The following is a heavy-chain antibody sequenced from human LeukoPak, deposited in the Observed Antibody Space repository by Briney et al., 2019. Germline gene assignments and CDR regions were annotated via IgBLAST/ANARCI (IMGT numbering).Heavy chain of an antibody. Sequence: GGSLRLSCAGSGFALKSYSLSWVRQAPGKGLEWVSSISSTSAYIYYADSVKGRFTISRDNVDNVVYLHMNSLGAEDTAVYYCARKAVTSDDYFYMDVWGKGTTVTVSS. V-gene: IGHV3-21*01. CDR1: GFALKSYS. D-gene: IGHD4-17*01. J-gene: IGHJ6*03. CDR2: ISSTSAYI. CDR3: ARKAVTSDDYFYMDV.